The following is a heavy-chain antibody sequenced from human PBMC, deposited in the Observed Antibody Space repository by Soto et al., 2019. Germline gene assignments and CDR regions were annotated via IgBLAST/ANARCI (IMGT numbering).Heavy chain of an antibody. V-gene: IGHV3-15*01. D-gene: IGHD2-2*01. CDR3: TTDSYCSSNSCYANYYYYYGMDV. Sequence: PGGSLRLSCAASGFTFSNAWMSWVRQAPGKGLEWVGRIKSKTDGGTTDYAAPVKGRFTISRDDSKNTLYLQMNSLKTEDTAVYYCTTDSYCSSNSCYANYYYYYGMDVWGQGTTVTVYS. CDR2: IKSKTDGGTT. J-gene: IGHJ6*02. CDR1: GFTFSNAW.